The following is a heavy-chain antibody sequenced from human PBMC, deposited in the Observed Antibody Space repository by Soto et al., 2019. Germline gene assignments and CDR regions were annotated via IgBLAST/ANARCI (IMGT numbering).Heavy chain of an antibody. J-gene: IGHJ5*02. D-gene: IGHD2-15*01. CDR2: IYHSGSI. CDR3: ARVTPDYCSGGSCYKNWFDP. V-gene: IGHV4-4*02. Sequence: SETLSLTCAVSYGSISSSNWWSWVRQPPGKGLEWIGEIYHSGSINYNPSLKSRVTISVDKSKNQFSLKLSSVTAADTAVYYCARVTPDYCSGGSCYKNWFDPGGQGTLVTVSS. CDR1: YGSISSSNW.